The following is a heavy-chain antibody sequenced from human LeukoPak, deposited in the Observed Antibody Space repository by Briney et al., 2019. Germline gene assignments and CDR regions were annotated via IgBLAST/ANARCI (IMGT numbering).Heavy chain of an antibody. Sequence: GGSLRLSCAASGFTFGDYGMSWVRQAPGKGLEWVSAISGSGGSTYYADSVKGRFTISRDNSKNTLYLQMNSLRAEDTAVYYCAKDLDGSGSYFQNWGQGTLVTVSS. CDR1: GFTFGDYG. V-gene: IGHV3-23*01. CDR3: AKDLDGSGSYFQN. J-gene: IGHJ4*02. CDR2: ISGSGGST. D-gene: IGHD3-10*01.